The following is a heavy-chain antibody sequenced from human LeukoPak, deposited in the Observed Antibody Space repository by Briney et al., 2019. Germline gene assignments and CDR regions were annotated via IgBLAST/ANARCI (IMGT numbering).Heavy chain of an antibody. CDR1: GYTFTGYY. CDR3: ARDPITFGGVIVIPEILGMDV. D-gene: IGHD3-16*02. Sequence: GSVKVSCKASGYTFTGYYMPWVRQAPGQGLEWMGWINPSSGGTNYAQKFQGRVTMTRDTSITTAYMELSRLRSDDTAVYYCARDPITFGGVIVIPEILGMDVWGQGTTVTVSS. J-gene: IGHJ6*02. V-gene: IGHV1-2*02. CDR2: INPSSGGT.